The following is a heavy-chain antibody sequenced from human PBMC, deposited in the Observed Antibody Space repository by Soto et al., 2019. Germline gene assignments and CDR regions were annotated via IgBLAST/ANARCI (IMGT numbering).Heavy chain of an antibody. V-gene: IGHV1-2*02. CDR1: GYTFTDYY. D-gene: IGHD2-2*02. CDR2: INPNSGAT. Sequence: ASVKVSCKASGYTFTDYYIYWLRQAPGHGLEWMGWINPNSGATNYAHNFQGRVTMTGDTSIRAAYMELSRLSSDDTAVYYCAKDQGGYMVSGMDVWGQGTTVTVSS. CDR3: AKDQGGYMVSGMDV. J-gene: IGHJ6*02.